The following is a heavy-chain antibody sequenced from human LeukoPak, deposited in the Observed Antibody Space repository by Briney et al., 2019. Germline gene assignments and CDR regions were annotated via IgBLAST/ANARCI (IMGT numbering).Heavy chain of an antibody. CDR3: AKECCSSSAFDY. D-gene: IGHD6-6*01. CDR2: ISSSSSTI. Sequence: GGSLRLSCAASGFTFSSYSMNWVRQAPGKGLEWVSYISSSSSTIYYADSVKGRFTISRDNSKNTLYLQMNSLRAEDTAVYYCAKECCSSSAFDYWGQGTLVTVSP. J-gene: IGHJ4*02. CDR1: GFTFSSYS. V-gene: IGHV3-48*01.